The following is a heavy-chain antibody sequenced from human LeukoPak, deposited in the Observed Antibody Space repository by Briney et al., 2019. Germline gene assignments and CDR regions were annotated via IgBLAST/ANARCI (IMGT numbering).Heavy chain of an antibody. Sequence: GASLQISCKGSGSSFTSYWIGWGRQLPGKGLEWMGVIYPGDSDTRYSPSFQGQVTISADKSISTAYLQWSSLKASDTAMYYCARQSMGPSTNLDYWGQGTLVTVSS. CDR3: ARQSMGPSTNLDY. CDR2: IYPGDSDT. V-gene: IGHV5-51*01. CDR1: GSSFTSYW. J-gene: IGHJ4*02. D-gene: IGHD2-8*01.